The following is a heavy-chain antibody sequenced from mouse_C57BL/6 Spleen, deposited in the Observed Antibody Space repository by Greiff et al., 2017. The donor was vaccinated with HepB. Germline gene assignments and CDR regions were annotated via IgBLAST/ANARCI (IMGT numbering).Heavy chain of an antibody. CDR1: GYSFTSYY. D-gene: IGHD2-4*01. Sequence: QVQLQQSGPELVKPGASVKISCKASGYSFTSYYIHWVKQRPGQGLEWIGWIYPGSGNTKYNEKFKGKATLTADTSSSTAYMQLSSLTSEDSAVYYCARSVYYDYDGGWDYFDYWGQGTTLTVSS. CDR3: ARSVYYDYDGGWDYFDY. J-gene: IGHJ2*01. V-gene: IGHV1-66*01. CDR2: IYPGSGNT.